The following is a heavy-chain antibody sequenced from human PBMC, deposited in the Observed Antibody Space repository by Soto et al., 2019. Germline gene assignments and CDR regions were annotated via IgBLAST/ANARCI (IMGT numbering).Heavy chain of an antibody. CDR2: MSDSGST. Sequence: QVQLQESGPGLVKPSETLSLTCTVSGGSLSSYYWSWIRQSPGKGLEWIGYMSDSGSTNYNPSLTXRVTIFIHTSTXXXSXNLSSVTAADTAVYYCARANYDTLTGYYGGLYYFDNWGQGTLVTVSS. D-gene: IGHD3-9*01. CDR1: GGSLSSYY. CDR3: ARANYDTLTGYYGGLYYFDN. J-gene: IGHJ4*02. V-gene: IGHV4-59*01.